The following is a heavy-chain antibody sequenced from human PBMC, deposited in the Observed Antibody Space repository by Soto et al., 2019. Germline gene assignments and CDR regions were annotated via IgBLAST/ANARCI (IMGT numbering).Heavy chain of an antibody. CDR2: ISSSSSYI. V-gene: IGHV3-21*01. Sequence: PGGSLRLSCAASGFTFSSYSMNWVRQAPGKGLEWVSSISSSSSYIYYADSVKGRFTISRDNAKNSLYLQMNSLRAEDTAVYYCAREAGYSYYPGMIDYWGQGTLVTVSS. D-gene: IGHD5-18*01. J-gene: IGHJ4*02. CDR1: GFTFSSYS. CDR3: AREAGYSYYPGMIDY.